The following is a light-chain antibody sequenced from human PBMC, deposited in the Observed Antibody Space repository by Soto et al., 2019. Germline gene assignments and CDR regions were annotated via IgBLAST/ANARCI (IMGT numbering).Light chain of an antibody. Sequence: EIVMTQSPVTLSVSPGERVTLSCRASQSVSSYLAWYQQKPGQAPRLLIYGVSTRANGVPARFSGSGSGTEFTLTISSLQPDDFATYYCQQYNSPWTFGQGTKVDI. CDR3: QQYNSPWT. V-gene: IGKV3-15*01. J-gene: IGKJ1*01. CDR1: QSVSSY. CDR2: GVS.